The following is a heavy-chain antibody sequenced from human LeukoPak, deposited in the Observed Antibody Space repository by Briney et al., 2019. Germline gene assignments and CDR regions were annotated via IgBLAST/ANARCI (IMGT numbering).Heavy chain of an antibody. CDR1: GFTFSSYG. V-gene: IGHV3-33*01. CDR2: IWYDGSNK. J-gene: IGHJ4*02. Sequence: GGSLRLSCAASGFTFSSYGMHWARQAPGKGLEWVAVIWYDGSNKYYADSVKGRFTISRDNSKNTLYLQMNSLRAEDTAVYYCARDPGLANFDYWGQGTLVTVSS. CDR3: ARDPGLANFDY.